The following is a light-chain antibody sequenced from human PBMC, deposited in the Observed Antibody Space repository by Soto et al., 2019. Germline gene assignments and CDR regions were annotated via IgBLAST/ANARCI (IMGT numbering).Light chain of an antibody. J-gene: IGLJ2*01. CDR2: DTD. CDR1: YSNIGTNF. V-gene: IGLV1-51*01. CDR3: GAWDNRLSAVV. Sequence: QSVLTQPPSVSAAPGQTVTISCSGTYSNIGTNFVSWYHQLPGAAPKLLIYDTDKRPSGIPDRFSASKSGTSATLGIAGLQTGDEADYYCGAWDNRLSAVVFGGGTKVTVL.